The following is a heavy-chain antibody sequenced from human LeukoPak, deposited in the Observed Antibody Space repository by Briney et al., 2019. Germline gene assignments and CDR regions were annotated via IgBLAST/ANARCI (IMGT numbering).Heavy chain of an antibody. Sequence: SETLSLTCAVYGGSFSGYYWSWIRQPPGKGLEWIGEINHSGSTNYNPSLKSRVTISVDTSKNQFSLKLSSVTAADTAVYYCARTYYYDSSGYYPYGMDVWGQGTTVTVSS. D-gene: IGHD3-22*01. CDR1: GGSFSGYY. J-gene: IGHJ6*02. CDR3: ARTYYYDSSGYYPYGMDV. CDR2: INHSGST. V-gene: IGHV4-34*01.